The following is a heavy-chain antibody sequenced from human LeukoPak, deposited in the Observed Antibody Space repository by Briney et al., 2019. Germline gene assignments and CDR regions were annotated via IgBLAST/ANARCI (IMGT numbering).Heavy chain of an antibody. D-gene: IGHD3-22*01. J-gene: IGHJ6*03. CDR3: ARTNDYDSSGYYSWDYYYYMDV. Sequence: SETLSLTCTVSGYRISSGYHWGWIRQTPGKGLEWLGSIDQSGSAYDNPSLRSRVTISLDTSKNQFSLKLSSVTAADTAVYYCARTNDYDSSGYYSWDYYYYMDVWGKGTTVTVSS. CDR2: IDQSGSA. CDR1: GYRISSGYH. V-gene: IGHV4-38-2*02.